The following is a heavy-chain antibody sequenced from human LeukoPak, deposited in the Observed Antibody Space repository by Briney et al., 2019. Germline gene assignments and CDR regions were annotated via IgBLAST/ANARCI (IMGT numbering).Heavy chain of an antibody. V-gene: IGHV3-30*02. CDR2: IRHDGSSG. Sequence: PGGTLCLSCAASGFSFSTYGLHWVRQAPGKRRQGGTCIRHDGSSGYYADSVKGRFTRSRDNSKNPVSLQMKSPSPAYTAEYYCAKTASNYFDYRGQGTLGTVSS. J-gene: IGHJ4*02. CDR1: GFSFSTYG. CDR3: AKTASNYFDY. D-gene: IGHD2-21*02.